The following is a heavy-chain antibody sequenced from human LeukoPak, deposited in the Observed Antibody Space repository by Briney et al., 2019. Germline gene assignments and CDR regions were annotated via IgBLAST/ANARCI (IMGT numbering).Heavy chain of an antibody. Sequence: ASVKVSCKASGYSFTSYGISWVRQAPGQGLEWMGWISAYDGDTKYAQKLKGRVTMTTDTSTNTAYMELRSLRSDDTAVYYCARDTTAYSSDWYVLHYWGQGTLVTVSS. CDR3: ARDTTAYSSDWYVLHY. D-gene: IGHD6-19*01. CDR1: GYSFTSYG. CDR2: ISAYDGDT. J-gene: IGHJ4*02. V-gene: IGHV1-18*01.